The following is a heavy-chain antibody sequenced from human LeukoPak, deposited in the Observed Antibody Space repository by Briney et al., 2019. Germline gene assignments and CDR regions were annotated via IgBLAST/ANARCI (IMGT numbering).Heavy chain of an antibody. Sequence: SETLSLTCTVSGGSISSYYWSWIRQPPGKGLEWIGYIYYSGSTNYNPSLKSRVTISVDTSKNQFSLKLSSVTAADTAVYYCASSRKWLVDYWGQGTLVTVSS. J-gene: IGHJ4*02. D-gene: IGHD6-19*01. CDR2: IYYSGST. CDR3: ASSRKWLVDY. CDR1: GGSISSYY. V-gene: IGHV4-59*12.